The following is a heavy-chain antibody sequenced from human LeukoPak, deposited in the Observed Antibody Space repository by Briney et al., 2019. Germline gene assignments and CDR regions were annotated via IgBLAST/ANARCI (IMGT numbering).Heavy chain of an antibody. CDR2: MYPNSGNT. D-gene: IGHD2-8*01. CDR1: GYTFTSYD. CDR3: ARGGNCINGVCYVWIDY. V-gene: IGHV1-8*03. Sequence: GASVKVSCKASGYTFTSYDINWVRQAPGQGLEWMGWMYPNSGNTGFAQKFQGRVTLTRDTSISTAYMELSSLTSEDTAVYYCARGGNCINGVCYVWIDYWGRGTLVTVSS. J-gene: IGHJ4*02.